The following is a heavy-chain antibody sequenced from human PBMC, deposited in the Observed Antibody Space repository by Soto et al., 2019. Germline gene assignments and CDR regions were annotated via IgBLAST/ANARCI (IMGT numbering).Heavy chain of an antibody. V-gene: IGHV4-31*03. CDR1: GGSISSDIYY. Sequence: QVQLQESGPGLVKPSQTLSLTCTVSGGSISSDIYYWNCIRQHPGKGLEWLGYIYYSGSTYYNPSLKIRVTISVDTSKSQFSLKLSSVTAADTAVCYCARGDFGMFVFDYWGPGALGTVSS. D-gene: IGHD3-10*01. CDR2: IYYSGST. J-gene: IGHJ4*02. CDR3: ARGDFGMFVFDY.